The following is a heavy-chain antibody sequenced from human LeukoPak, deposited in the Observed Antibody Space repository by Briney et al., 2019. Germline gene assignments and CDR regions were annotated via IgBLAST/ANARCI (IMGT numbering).Heavy chain of an antibody. CDR2: ISYDGSNK. D-gene: IGHD5-18*01. J-gene: IGHJ4*02. CDR3: AREGVTWIQLWSFDY. Sequence: PGRSLRLSCAASGFTFSSYAMHWVRQAPGKGLERVAVISYDGSNKYYADSVKSRFTISRDNSKNTLYLQMNSLRAEDAAVYYCAREGVTWIQLWSFDYWGQGTLVTVSS. V-gene: IGHV3-30-3*01. CDR1: GFTFSSYA.